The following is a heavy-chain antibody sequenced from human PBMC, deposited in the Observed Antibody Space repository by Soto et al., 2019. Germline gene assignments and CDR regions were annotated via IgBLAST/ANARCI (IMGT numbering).Heavy chain of an antibody. V-gene: IGHV3-23*01. Sequence: HPGGSLRLSCAASGFTFSSYAMSWVRQAPGKGLEWVSAISGSGGSTYYADSVKGRFTISRDNSKNTLYLQMNSLRAEDTAVYYCAKDLLITMIVVVKQNDAFDIWGQGTMVTVSS. D-gene: IGHD3-22*01. CDR1: GFTFSSYA. CDR3: AKDLLITMIVVVKQNDAFDI. CDR2: ISGSGGST. J-gene: IGHJ3*02.